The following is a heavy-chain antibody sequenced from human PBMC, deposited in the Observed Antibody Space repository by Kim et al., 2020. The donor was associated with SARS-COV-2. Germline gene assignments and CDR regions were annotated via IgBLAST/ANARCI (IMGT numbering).Heavy chain of an antibody. J-gene: IGHJ4*02. CDR1: GGSISSSSYY. D-gene: IGHD6-13*01. V-gene: IGHV4-39*07. Sequence: SETLSLTCTVSGGSISSSSYYWGWTRQPPGKGLEWIGSIYYSGSTYYNPSLKSRVTISVDTSKNQFSLKLSSVTAADTAVYYCARRFEQQLVVDYWGQGTLVTVSS. CDR3: ARRFEQQLVVDY. CDR2: IYYSGST.